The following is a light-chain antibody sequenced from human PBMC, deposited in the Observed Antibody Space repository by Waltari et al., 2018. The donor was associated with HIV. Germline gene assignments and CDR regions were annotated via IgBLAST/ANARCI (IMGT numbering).Light chain of an antibody. Sequence: SYELTQPPSVSVSPGQTASISCSGDKLGNKYTCWYQQRPGQSPVLLIYRDSKRPSGIAERFSGSNSGNTATLTISGAQAMDEADYYCQAWDSTTAVFGTGTKVTVL. CDR1: KLGNKY. CDR2: RDS. V-gene: IGLV3-1*01. CDR3: QAWDSTTAV. J-gene: IGLJ1*01.